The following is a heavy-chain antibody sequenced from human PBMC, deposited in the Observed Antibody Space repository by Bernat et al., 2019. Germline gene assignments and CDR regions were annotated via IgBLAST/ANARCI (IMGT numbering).Heavy chain of an antibody. CDR2: ITGSGGST. CDR3: ATLAAAGSPYFDY. J-gene: IGHJ4*02. CDR1: GFTFSSYA. Sequence: EVQLLESGGGLVQPGGSLRLSCAASGFTFSSYAMSWVRQAPGKGLEWVSAITGSGGSTYYADYVKGRFTISRDNSKNTLYLQMNSLGAEDTAVYYCATLAAAGSPYFDYWGQGTLVTVSS. V-gene: IGHV3-23*01. D-gene: IGHD6-13*01.